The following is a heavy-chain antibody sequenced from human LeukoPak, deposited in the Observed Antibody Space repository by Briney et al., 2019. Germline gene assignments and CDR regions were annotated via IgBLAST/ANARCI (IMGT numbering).Heavy chain of an antibody. CDR3: ARLGGSSYYYGMDV. CDR2: IYSGGST. CDR1: GFTVSSNY. D-gene: IGHD1-26*01. Sequence: GGYLRLSCAASGFTVSSNYMSWVRQAPGKGLEWVSVIYSGGSTYYADSVKGRFTISRDNSKNTLYLQMNSLRAEDTAVYYCARLGGSSYYYGMDVWGQGTTVTASS. V-gene: IGHV3-53*01. J-gene: IGHJ6*02.